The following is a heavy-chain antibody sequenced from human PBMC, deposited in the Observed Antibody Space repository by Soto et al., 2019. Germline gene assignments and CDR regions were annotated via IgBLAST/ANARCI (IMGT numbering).Heavy chain of an antibody. V-gene: IGHV1-18*01. Sequence: ASVKVSCKASGYTFTSYGISWVLQAPGQGLEWMGWISAYNGNTNYAQKLQGRVTMTTDTSTSTAYMELRSLRSDDTAVYYCARDRGFLEWHNYYYFDYWGQGTLVTVSS. CDR3: ARDRGFLEWHNYYYFDY. D-gene: IGHD3-3*01. CDR1: GYTFTSYG. CDR2: ISAYNGNT. J-gene: IGHJ4*02.